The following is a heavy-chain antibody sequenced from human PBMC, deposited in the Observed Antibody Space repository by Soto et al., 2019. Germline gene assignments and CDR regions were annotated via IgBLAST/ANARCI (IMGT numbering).Heavy chain of an antibody. V-gene: IGHV3-66*01. CDR2: SYSGGST. CDR1: GFTVSSNY. D-gene: IGHD6-13*01. Sequence: EVQLVESGGGLVQPGGSLRLSCAASGFTVSSNYMSWVRQAAGKGLDWVSVSYSGGSTYYADSVKGRFTITRDNSKNTLYLQMNSLRAEDTAVYYCARDISEIAAAGLFDAFDIWGQGTMVTVSS. CDR3: ARDISEIAAAGLFDAFDI. J-gene: IGHJ3*02.